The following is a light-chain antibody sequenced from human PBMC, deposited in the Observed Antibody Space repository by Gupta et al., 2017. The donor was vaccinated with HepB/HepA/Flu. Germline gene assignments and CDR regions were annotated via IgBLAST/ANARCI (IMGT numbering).Light chain of an antibody. CDR1: QSVSSYY. Sequence: DIVLTQSPVTLSFTPGERATLSCRSSQSVSSYYLAWHQQKPGQAPRLLIYGASSRATGTPDRFSGSGSGTDFTLTISRVEAEDFAVYYCQNYGSSRYTFGQGTKLEIK. J-gene: IGKJ2*01. CDR3: QNYGSSRYT. V-gene: IGKV3-20*01. CDR2: GAS.